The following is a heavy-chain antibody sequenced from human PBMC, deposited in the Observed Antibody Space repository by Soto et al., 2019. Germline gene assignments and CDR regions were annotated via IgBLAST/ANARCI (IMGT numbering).Heavy chain of an antibody. V-gene: IGHV4-61*01. CDR3: SDPVGASNNV. CDR1: GGSVSSENYY. CDR2: IYYLGGT. D-gene: IGHD3-16*01. Sequence: QVQLQESGPGLVKPSETLSLTCTVSGGSVSSENYYWSWVRQPPGKGLEWIGYIYYLGGTKYDPPLRRRVPMSLDTSKNQFSLQLNSVTVADTAVYYCSDPVGASNNVWGQGTSVSVSS. J-gene: IGHJ6*02.